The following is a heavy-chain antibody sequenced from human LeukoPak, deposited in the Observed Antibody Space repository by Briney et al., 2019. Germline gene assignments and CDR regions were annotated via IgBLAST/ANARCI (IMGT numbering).Heavy chain of an antibody. CDR2: IYFTGNA. Sequence: SETLSLTCTVSGDSISDHYWVWIRQPPGKGLEWIGYIYFTGNAYYNPSLKSRVTFSLDTSKNQFSLKLTSVTAADTAVYYCARHPDTLIDALDIWGQGTMVTVSS. CDR3: ARHPDTLIDALDI. J-gene: IGHJ3*02. CDR1: GDSISDHY. V-gene: IGHV4-59*08. D-gene: IGHD2-15*01.